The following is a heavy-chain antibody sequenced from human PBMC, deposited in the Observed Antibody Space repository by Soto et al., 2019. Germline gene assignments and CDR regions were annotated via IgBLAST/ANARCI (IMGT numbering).Heavy chain of an antibody. V-gene: IGHV1-69*12. Sequence: QVQLVQSGAEVKKPGSSVKVSCKASGGTFSSYAISWVRQAPGQGLEWMGGISPIFGTANYAQKFQGRVTITADESTSTAYMELISLRSEHTAVYYCARDRYSSGWYISWGQGPLVTVSS. CDR1: GGTFSSYA. CDR3: ARDRYSSGWYIS. D-gene: IGHD6-19*01. J-gene: IGHJ5*02. CDR2: ISPIFGTA.